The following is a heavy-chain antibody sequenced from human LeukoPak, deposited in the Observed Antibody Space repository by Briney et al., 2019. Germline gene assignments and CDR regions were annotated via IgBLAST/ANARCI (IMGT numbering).Heavy chain of an antibody. CDR3: ASDVGTGSYSAGFDS. CDR2: INSGDST. V-gene: IGHV3-66*01. J-gene: IGHJ4*02. D-gene: IGHD1-26*01. Sequence: PGGSLRLSCAASGITVSSNYMSWVRQAPGKGLEWVSVINSGDSTYYADSVKDRFTISRDTSKNTVYLQMSSLRAEDTAVYYCASDVGTGSYSAGFDSWGQGTLVTASS. CDR1: GITVSSNY.